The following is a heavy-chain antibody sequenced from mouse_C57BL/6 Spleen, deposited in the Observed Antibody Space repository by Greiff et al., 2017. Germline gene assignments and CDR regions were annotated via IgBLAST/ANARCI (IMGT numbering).Heavy chain of an antibody. J-gene: IGHJ4*01. V-gene: IGHV1-39*01. CDR3: ARSLGHYYARDY. CDR2: INPNYGSP. Sequence: VQLQQSGPELVKPGASVKISCKASGYSFTDYNMTWVQQSNGKSLAWLGVINPNYGSPSSNQQFKGKATLTVDQSSSTAYMQLNSLTSEDSAVDCCARSLGHYYARDYWGQGTSVTVAS. D-gene: IGHD4-1*01. CDR1: GYSFTDYN.